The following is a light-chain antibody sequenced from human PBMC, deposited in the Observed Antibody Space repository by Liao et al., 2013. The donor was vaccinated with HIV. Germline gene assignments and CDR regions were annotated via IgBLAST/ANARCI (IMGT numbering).Light chain of an antibody. J-gene: IGLJ1*01. CDR3: QLWDSSSDHPYV. Sequence: SYELTQPPSVSVAPGKTAGISCGGNNVGSTSVHWYQQKPGQAPVLVIYYDSDRPSGIPERFSGSKSGTTATLTISRVEAGDEADYYCQLWDSSSDHPYVFGTGTQVTVL. V-gene: IGLV3-21*01. CDR1: NVGSTS. CDR2: YDS.